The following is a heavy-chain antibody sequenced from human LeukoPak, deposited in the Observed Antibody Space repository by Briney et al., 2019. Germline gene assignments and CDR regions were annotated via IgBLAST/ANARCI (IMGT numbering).Heavy chain of an antibody. CDR3: ATDVRDEYSSGWYPIGY. V-gene: IGHV3-11*04. CDR1: GFTFSDYF. Sequence: GGSLRLSCVASGFTFSDYFMSWIRQAPGKGLEWLSFINSAGDNIYYADSVKGRFTISRDNAKNSLYLLMNSLRAEDTAVYYCATDVRDEYSSGWYPIGYWGQGTLVTVSS. J-gene: IGHJ4*02. D-gene: IGHD6-19*01. CDR2: INSAGDNI.